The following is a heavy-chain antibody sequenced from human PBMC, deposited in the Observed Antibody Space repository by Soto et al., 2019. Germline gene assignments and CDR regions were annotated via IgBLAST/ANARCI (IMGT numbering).Heavy chain of an antibody. D-gene: IGHD6-19*01. CDR1: GFTFSGST. CDR3: TRQHLDVPVASAIDY. CDR2: IPSKTNTYAT. V-gene: IGHV3-73*02. J-gene: IGHJ4*02. Sequence: EVQLVESGGGLVQPGGSLKFSCAASGFTFSGSTIHWVRQTSGKGLEWVGRIPSKTNTYATAYAASVKGRFTISRDDSKNTAYLQMNSLKTEDTAVYYCTRQHLDVPVASAIDYWGQGTLVTVSS.